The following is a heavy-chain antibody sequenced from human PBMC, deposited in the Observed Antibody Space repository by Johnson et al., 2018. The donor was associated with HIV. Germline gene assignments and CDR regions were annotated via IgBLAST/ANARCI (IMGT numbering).Heavy chain of an antibody. CDR1: GFTFSSYG. CDR3: ARGRGLRFLEWLLVVGGFDM. Sequence: QVQLVESGGGLVQPGGSLRLSCAASGFTFSSYGMHWVRQAPGKGLEWVAVISYDGNKKYNADSVKGRFTISRDNSKHTLYLQMNSLRLEDTAVYYCARGRGLRFLEWLLVVGGFDMWGQGTMVTVSS. J-gene: IGHJ3*02. V-gene: IGHV3-30*19. D-gene: IGHD3-3*01. CDR2: ISYDGNKK.